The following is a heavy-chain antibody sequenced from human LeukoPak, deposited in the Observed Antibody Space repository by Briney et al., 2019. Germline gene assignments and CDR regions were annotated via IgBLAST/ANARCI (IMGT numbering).Heavy chain of an antibody. J-gene: IGHJ6*02. Sequence: ASVKVSCKASGYTFTSYGISWVRQAPGQGLEWMGWISAYNGNTNYAQKLQGRVTTTTDTSTSTAYMELRSLRSDDTAVYYCARVWDDYGMDVWGQGTTVTVSS. CDR3: ARVWDDYGMDV. D-gene: IGHD1-26*01. V-gene: IGHV1-18*01. CDR1: GYTFTSYG. CDR2: ISAYNGNT.